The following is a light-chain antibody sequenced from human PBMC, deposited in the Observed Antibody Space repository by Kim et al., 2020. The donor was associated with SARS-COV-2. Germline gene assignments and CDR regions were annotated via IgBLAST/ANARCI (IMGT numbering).Light chain of an antibody. CDR3: QAWDSTTAV. J-gene: IGLJ1*01. Sequence: SYELTQPPSVSVYPGQTASVTCSGNNLADKYVCWYQQKPGQSPVLILYQDTKRPSGIPERFSGSNSGKTATLTISGTQAMDEADYYCQAWDSTTAVFGTG. CDR2: QDT. CDR1: NLADKY. V-gene: IGLV3-1*01.